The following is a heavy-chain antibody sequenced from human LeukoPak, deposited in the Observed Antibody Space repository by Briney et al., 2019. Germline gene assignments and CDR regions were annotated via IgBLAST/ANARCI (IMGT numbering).Heavy chain of an antibody. CDR3: ARDVRVPAAGTPGY. J-gene: IGHJ4*02. V-gene: IGHV1-2*02. D-gene: IGHD2-2*01. CDR1: GYTFNRYY. Sequence: ASVKVSSKASGYTFNRYYMHWVRQAPGQGLEGMGWINPNSGGTNYAQKFQGRVTMTRDTSISTAYMELSRLRSDDTAVYYCARDVRVPAAGTPGYWGQGTLVTVSS. CDR2: INPNSGGT.